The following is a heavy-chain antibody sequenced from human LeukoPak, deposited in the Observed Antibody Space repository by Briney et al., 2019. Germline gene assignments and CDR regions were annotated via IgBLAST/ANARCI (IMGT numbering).Heavy chain of an antibody. CDR3: AKLGSSSSFDY. D-gene: IGHD6-6*01. V-gene: IGHV3-30-3*02. CDR1: GFTFSSYA. CDR2: ISYDGSNK. Sequence: GGSLRLSCAASGFTFSSYAMHWVRQAPGKGLEWVAVISYDGSNKYYADSVKGRFTISRDNSKNTLYLQMNSLRAEDTAVYYCAKLGSSSSFDYWGQGTLVTVSS. J-gene: IGHJ4*02.